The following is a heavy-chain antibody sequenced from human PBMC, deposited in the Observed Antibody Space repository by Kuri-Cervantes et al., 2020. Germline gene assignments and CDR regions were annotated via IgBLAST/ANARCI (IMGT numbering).Heavy chain of an antibody. CDR3: AREYASSSWYDY. V-gene: IGHV1-69*05. D-gene: IGHD6-13*01. CDR2: ITPFNGNT. J-gene: IGHJ4*02. Sequence: SVKVSCKASGGTFSSYAISWVRQAPGQGLEWMGWITPFNGNTNYAQKFQDRVTITTDESTSTAYMELSSLRSEDTAVYYCAREYASSSWYDYWGQGTLVTVSS. CDR1: GGTFSSYA.